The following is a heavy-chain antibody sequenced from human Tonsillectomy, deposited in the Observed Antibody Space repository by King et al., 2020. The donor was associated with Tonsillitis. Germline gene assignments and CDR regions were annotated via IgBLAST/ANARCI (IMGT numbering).Heavy chain of an antibody. Sequence: VQLVESGGGLVQPGRSLRLSCAASGFTFDEYAMHWVRQAPGKGLEWVSGITWNSGGTGYAASVKGRFTISRDNAKNSLYLQMNSLRAEDTALYYCAKDRGGGSGMTLGTYYFDYWGQGTLVTVSS. CDR1: GFTFDEYA. J-gene: IGHJ4*02. CDR2: ITWNSGGT. V-gene: IGHV3-9*01. D-gene: IGHD3-10*01. CDR3: AKDRGGGSGMTLGTYYFDY.